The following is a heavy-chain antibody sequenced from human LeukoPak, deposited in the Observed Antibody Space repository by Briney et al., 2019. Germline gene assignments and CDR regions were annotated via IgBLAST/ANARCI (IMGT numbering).Heavy chain of an antibody. D-gene: IGHD5-24*01. Sequence: GGSLKLSFAASGFPFRSYSMPWVRQAPGKGLEGVAVISYDGSNKYYADSVKGRFTISRDNSKNTLYLQMNSLRAEDTAVYYCARGSQLLRSGGEWFDPWGQGTLVTVSS. J-gene: IGHJ5*02. CDR1: GFPFRSYS. CDR3: ARGSQLLRSGGEWFDP. CDR2: ISYDGSNK. V-gene: IGHV3-30-3*01.